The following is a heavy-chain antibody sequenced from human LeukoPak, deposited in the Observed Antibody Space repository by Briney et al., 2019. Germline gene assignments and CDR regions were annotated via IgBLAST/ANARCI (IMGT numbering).Heavy chain of an antibody. CDR3: ARVVAYCGGDCSLYFDY. J-gene: IGHJ4*02. CDR2: ISSSGSTI. CDR1: GFIFSDYY. V-gene: IGHV3-11*01. D-gene: IGHD2-21*02. Sequence: GGSLRLSCAASGFIFSDYYMGWIRQAPGRGLDWVSYISSSGSTIYYADSVKGRFTISRDNAKNSLYLQMTSLRAEDTAVYYCARVVAYCGGDCSLYFDYWGQGTLVTVSS.